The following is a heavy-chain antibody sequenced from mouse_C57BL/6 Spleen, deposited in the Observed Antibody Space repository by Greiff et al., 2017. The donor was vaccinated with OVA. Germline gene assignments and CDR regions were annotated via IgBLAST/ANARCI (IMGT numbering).Heavy chain of an antibody. D-gene: IGHD1-1*01. CDR2: INPGSGGT. V-gene: IGHV1-54*01. Sequence: VQLQQSGAELVRPGTSVKVSCKASGYAFTNYLIEWVKQRPGQGLEWIGVINPGSGGTNYNEKFKGKATLTADKSSSTAYMQLSSLTSEDSAVYFCARRENYYGSYRYYDVWGTGTTVTVSS. CDR3: ARRENYYGSYRYYDV. CDR1: GYAFTNYL. J-gene: IGHJ1*03.